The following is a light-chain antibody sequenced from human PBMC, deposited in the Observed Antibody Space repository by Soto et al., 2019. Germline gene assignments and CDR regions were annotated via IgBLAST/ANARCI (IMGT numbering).Light chain of an antibody. V-gene: IGKV3-20*01. Sequence: EVVLTQSPGTLSLSPGERATLSCRASQSVGSSYLAWYQQKPGQAPRVLIYGTSSRATGIPDRFSGSGSGTEFTLTISSLQSDDFAVYYCQQYNNWPPTFGPGTKVDIK. CDR1: QSVGSSY. CDR2: GTS. J-gene: IGKJ3*01. CDR3: QQYNNWPPT.